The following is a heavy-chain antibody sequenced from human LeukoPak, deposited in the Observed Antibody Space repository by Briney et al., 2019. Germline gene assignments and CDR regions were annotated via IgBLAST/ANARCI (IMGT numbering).Heavy chain of an antibody. D-gene: IGHD6-13*01. CDR2: ISGSGGST. V-gene: IGHV3-23*01. Sequence: PGGSLRLSCAASGFTFSSYAMSWVRQAPGKGLEWVSAISGSGGSTYYADSVKGRFTISRDNSKNTLYLQMNSLRAEDTAVYYCAKDQYSCSWYKCFDYWGQGTLVTVSS. CDR3: AKDQYSCSWYKCFDY. J-gene: IGHJ4*02. CDR1: GFTFSSYA.